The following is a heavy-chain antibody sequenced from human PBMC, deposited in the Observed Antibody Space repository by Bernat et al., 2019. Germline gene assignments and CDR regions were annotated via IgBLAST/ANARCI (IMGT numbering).Heavy chain of an antibody. Sequence: EAQLLESGGGLVQPGGSLRLSCAASGFTFDTYAMSWVRQAPGKGLEWVSAISDSGYSTYYADSVKGRFTISRDNSKNTLWLQMNSLRADDTAVYYCATFNVAATFLGAFDIWGQGTMVTVSS. CDR1: GFTFDTYA. J-gene: IGHJ3*02. D-gene: IGHD2-15*01. CDR3: ATFNVAATFLGAFDI. CDR2: ISDSGYST. V-gene: IGHV3-23*01.